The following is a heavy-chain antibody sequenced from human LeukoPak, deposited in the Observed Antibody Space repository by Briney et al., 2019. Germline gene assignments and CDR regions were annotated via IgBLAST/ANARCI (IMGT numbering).Heavy chain of an antibody. CDR2: ISGSGGST. CDR1: GFTFSSYA. D-gene: IGHD5-18*01. Sequence: PGGSLRLSCAASGFTFSSYAMSWVRQAPGKGLEWVSAISGSGGSTYYADSVKGRFTISRDNSKNALYLQMNSLRAEDTAVYYCALEELWLTGYYYSYGVYVWGQGATVTVSS. CDR3: ALEELWLTGYYYSYGVYV. V-gene: IGHV3-23*01. J-gene: IGHJ6*02.